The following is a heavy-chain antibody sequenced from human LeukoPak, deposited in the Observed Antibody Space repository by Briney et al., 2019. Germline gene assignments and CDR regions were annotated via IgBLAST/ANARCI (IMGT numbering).Heavy chain of an antibody. V-gene: IGHV4-38-2*01. CDR1: AYSLSSGYY. CDR2: HSGST. D-gene: IGHD1-26*01. Sequence: SETLSLTCAVFAYSLSSGYYWGWIRQPPGKGLEWIGSHSGSTYYNPSLKSRVTISVDTSKNQFSLKLSSVTAADTAVYYCAGRIVPDYWGQGALVTVSS. CDR3: AGRIVPDY. J-gene: IGHJ4*02.